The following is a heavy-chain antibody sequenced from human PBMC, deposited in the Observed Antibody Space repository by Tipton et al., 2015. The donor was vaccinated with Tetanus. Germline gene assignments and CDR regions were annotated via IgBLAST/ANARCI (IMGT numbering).Heavy chain of an antibody. CDR3: APSRDSSGYFSTF. CDR2: IYSGGST. D-gene: IGHD3-22*01. Sequence: SLRLSCAVSGLTVSINSMSWVRQAPGKGLEWVSVIYSGGSTYYGDSVKGRFTISRDNFKNTVYLQMNSLRAHDTALYYCAPSRDSSGYFSTFWGQGTLVTVAS. J-gene: IGHJ4*02. V-gene: IGHV3-53*01. CDR1: GLTVSINS.